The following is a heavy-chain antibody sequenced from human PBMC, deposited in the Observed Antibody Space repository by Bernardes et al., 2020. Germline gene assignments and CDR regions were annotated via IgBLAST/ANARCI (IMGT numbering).Heavy chain of an antibody. CDR3: AIQPNYGVYDY. CDR2: ISYDGSNK. CDR1: GFTFSSYG. D-gene: IGHD4-17*01. V-gene: IGHV3-30*03. J-gene: IGHJ4*02. Sequence: GGSLRLSCAASGFTFSSYGMHWVRQAPGKGLEWVAVISYDGSNKYYADSVKGRFTISRDNSKNTLYLQMNSLRAEDTAVYYCAIQPNYGVYDYWGQGTLVTVSS.